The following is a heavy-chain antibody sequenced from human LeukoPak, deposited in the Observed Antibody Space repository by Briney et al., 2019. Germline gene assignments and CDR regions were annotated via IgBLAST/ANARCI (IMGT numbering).Heavy chain of an antibody. Sequence: TLSLTCTVSGGSISSGIYYWSWIRQPAGKGLEWIGRIYTSGSTNYNPSLKSRVTISVDTSKNQFSLKLSSVTAADTAVYYCARILAAPYWFDPWGQGTLVTVSS. V-gene: IGHV4-61*02. CDR3: ARILAAPYWFDP. J-gene: IGHJ5*02. CDR1: GGSISSGIYY. D-gene: IGHD2-15*01. CDR2: IYTSGST.